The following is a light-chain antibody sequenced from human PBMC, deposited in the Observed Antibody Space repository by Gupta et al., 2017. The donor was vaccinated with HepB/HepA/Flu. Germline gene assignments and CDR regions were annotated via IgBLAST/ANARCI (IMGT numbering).Light chain of an antibody. Sequence: DIQMTQSPPSLSASVGARVTITCQASEEISNYLSWYQQKPGKAPNLLIYDASHLETGVPSRFRGGGSGRDFTLSISSLQPEDIATYYCQQYYEGPLTFGGGTKVDMK. CDR3: QQYYEGPLT. V-gene: IGKV1-33*01. J-gene: IGKJ4*01. CDR1: EEISNY. CDR2: DAS.